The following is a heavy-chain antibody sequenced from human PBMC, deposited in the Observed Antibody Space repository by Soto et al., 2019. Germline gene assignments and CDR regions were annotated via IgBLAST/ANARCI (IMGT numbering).Heavy chain of an antibody. J-gene: IGHJ4*02. CDR3: AKDYQEQQYPILFDY. Sequence: GASVKVSCKASGYTFTSYDINWVRQATGQGLEWMGWMNPNSGNTGYAQKFQGRVTMTRNTSISTAYMELSSLRSEDTAVYYCAKDYQEQQYPILFDYWGEGTLVTVSS. CDR1: GYTFTSYD. D-gene: IGHD6-13*01. CDR2: MNPNSGNT. V-gene: IGHV1-8*01.